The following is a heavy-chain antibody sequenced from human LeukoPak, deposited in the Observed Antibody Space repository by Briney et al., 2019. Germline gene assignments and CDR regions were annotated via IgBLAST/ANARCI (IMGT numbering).Heavy chain of an antibody. CDR2: INPSGGST. J-gene: IGHJ5*01. D-gene: IGHD1-26*01. CDR1: GYTFTSYY. Sequence: ASVKVSCKASGYTFTSYYMHWVRQAPGQGLEWMGIINPSGGSTSYARKFQGRVTMTRDMSTSTVYMELSRLRSDDTAVYYCARASGSYWWFDSWGQGTLVTVSS. CDR3: ARASGSYWWFDS. V-gene: IGHV1-46*01.